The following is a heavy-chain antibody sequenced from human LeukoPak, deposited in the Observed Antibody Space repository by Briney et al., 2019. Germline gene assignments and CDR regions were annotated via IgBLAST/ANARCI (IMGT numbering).Heavy chain of an antibody. V-gene: IGHV1-18*04. CDR2: ISAYNGNT. CDR3: ARMDTAMVIDY. J-gene: IGHJ4*02. D-gene: IGHD5-18*01. CDR1: GYTFTSYY. Sequence: ASVKVSCKASGYTFTSYYMHWVRQAPGQGLEWMGWISAYNGNTNYAQKLQGRVTMTTDTSTSPAYMELRSLRSDDTAVYYCARMDTAMVIDYSGQGTLVTVSS.